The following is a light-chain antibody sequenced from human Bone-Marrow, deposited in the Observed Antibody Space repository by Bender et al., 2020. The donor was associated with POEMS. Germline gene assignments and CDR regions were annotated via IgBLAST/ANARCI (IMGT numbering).Light chain of an antibody. Sequence: QSVLTQPPSVSGAPGQRVTISCTGSSSNIGAGFDVHWYQQLPGTAPKLLISANNNRPSGVPDRFSGSKSGTSASQAIAGLQADDEADYYCQSYDSSLSGRVVFGGGTKVTVL. V-gene: IGLV1-40*01. CDR2: ANN. J-gene: IGLJ2*01. CDR3: QSYDSSLSGRVV. CDR1: SSNIGAGFD.